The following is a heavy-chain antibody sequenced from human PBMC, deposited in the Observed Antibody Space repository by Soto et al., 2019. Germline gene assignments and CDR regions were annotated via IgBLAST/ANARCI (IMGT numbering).Heavy chain of an antibody. Sequence: EVQLVESGGGLVQPGGSLRLSCAASGFTFSSYDMHWVRQATGKGLEWVSAIGTAGDTYYPGSVKGRFTISRENAKNSWYRQMNSLRAGDTAVYYCARGGGRVATPWFDPWGQGTLVTVSS. V-gene: IGHV3-13*04. CDR2: IGTAGDT. D-gene: IGHD5-12*01. J-gene: IGHJ5*02. CDR1: GFTFSSYD. CDR3: ARGGGRVATPWFDP.